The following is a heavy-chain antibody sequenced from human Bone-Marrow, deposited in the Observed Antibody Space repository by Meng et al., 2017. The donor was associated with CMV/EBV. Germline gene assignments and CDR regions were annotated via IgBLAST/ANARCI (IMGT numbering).Heavy chain of an antibody. V-gene: IGHV1-69*05. D-gene: IGHD3-10*01. Sequence: SVKVSCKASGGTFSSYTISWVRQAPGQGLEWMGGIIPIFGTVNYAQKFQGRVTITTDESTSTAYMELSSLRSEDTAVYYCASEEGSGRAPFDYWGQGTLVTVSS. CDR3: ASEEGSGRAPFDY. CDR1: GGTFSSYT. CDR2: IIPIFGTV. J-gene: IGHJ4*02.